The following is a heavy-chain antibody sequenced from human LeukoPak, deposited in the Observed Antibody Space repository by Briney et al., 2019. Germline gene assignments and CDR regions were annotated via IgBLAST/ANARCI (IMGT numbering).Heavy chain of an antibody. D-gene: IGHD2-2*01. Sequence: SETLSLTCAVYGESFSGFYWSWIRQPPGKGLEWIGEINHGGNTNYNPSLKSRVTISVDTSKNQFSLNLASLTAADTAVYYCARGGGDAWYVDYWGQGTLVTVSS. CDR2: INHGGNT. V-gene: IGHV4-34*01. CDR3: ARGGGDAWYVDY. CDR1: GESFSGFY. J-gene: IGHJ4*02.